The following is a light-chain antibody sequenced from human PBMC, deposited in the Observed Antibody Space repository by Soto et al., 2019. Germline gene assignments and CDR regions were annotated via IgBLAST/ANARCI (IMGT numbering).Light chain of an antibody. V-gene: IGKV1-39*01. CDR3: QQSYTTPDT. CDR2: TAS. CDR1: QTIDTY. J-gene: IGKJ5*01. Sequence: DLQVTQSPSSLSASVGDRVTITCRASQTIDTYLNWYQQKPGKAPKLLIYTASTLQSGVPSRFSGSGSGTDFTLTISSLQPEDFATYYCQQSYTTPDTFGQGTRLEIK.